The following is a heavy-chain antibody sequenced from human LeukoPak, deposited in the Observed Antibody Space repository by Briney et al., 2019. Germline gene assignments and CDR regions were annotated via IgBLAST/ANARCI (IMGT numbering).Heavy chain of an antibody. V-gene: IGHV3-23*01. CDR1: GFTFSSYA. Sequence: PGGSLSLSCAASGFTFSSYAMSWVRQAPGKGLEWVSAISGSGGSTYYADSVKGRFTISRDNSKNTLYLQMSSLRAEDTAVYYCAKGRTYLDAFDIWGQGTMVTVSS. CDR2: ISGSGGST. CDR3: AKGRTYLDAFDI. J-gene: IGHJ3*02.